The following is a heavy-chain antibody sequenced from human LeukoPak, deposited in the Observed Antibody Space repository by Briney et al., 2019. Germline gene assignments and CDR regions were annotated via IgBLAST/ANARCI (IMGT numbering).Heavy chain of an antibody. J-gene: IGHJ3*02. CDR1: GDSVSSNSAA. D-gene: IGHD6-13*01. Sequence: SQTLSLTCAISGDSVSSNSAARNWIRQSPSRGLEWQGRTYYRSKWYNDYAVSVKSRITINPDTSKNQFSLQLNSVTPEDTAVYYCARDSRASYSSSWYGGRAAFDIWGQGTMVTVSS. CDR3: ARDSRASYSSSWYGGRAAFDI. CDR2: TYYRSKWYN. V-gene: IGHV6-1*01.